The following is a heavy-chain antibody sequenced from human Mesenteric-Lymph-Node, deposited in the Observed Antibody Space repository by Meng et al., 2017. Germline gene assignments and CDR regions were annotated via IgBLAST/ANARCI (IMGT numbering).Heavy chain of an antibody. J-gene: IGHJ4*02. CDR1: GFTFSDYY. D-gene: IGHD3-3*01. CDR2: ISSSSTI. CDR3: ARDLKGRRITIFGVVSPFDY. Sequence: GESLKISCAASGFTFSDYYMNWVRQAPGKGLEWVSSISSSSTIYYADSVKGRFTISRDNAKNSLYLQMNSLRAEDTAVYYCARDLKGRRITIFGVVSPFDYWGQGTLVTVSS. V-gene: IGHV3-69-1*01.